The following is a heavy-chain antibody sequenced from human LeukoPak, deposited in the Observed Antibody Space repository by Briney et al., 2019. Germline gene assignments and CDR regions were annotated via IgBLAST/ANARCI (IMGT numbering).Heavy chain of an antibody. CDR2: IRSKANSYAT. J-gene: IGHJ4*02. CDR1: GFTFSGSA. D-gene: IGHD6-19*01. Sequence: PGGSLRLSCAASGFTFSGSAMHWVRQASGKGLEWVGRIRSKANSYATAYAASVKGRFTISSDDSKNTAYLQMNSLKTEDTAVYYCTRTKEPRYSSGWPEDIDYWGQGTLVTVSS. CDR3: TRTKEPRYSSGWPEDIDY. V-gene: IGHV3-73*01.